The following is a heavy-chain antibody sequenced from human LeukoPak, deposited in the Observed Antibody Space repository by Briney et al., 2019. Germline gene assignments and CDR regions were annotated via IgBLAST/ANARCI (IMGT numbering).Heavy chain of an antibody. V-gene: IGHV4-34*01. D-gene: IGHD6-13*01. CDR1: GGSFSGYY. J-gene: IGHJ5*02. Sequence: SETLSLTCAVYGGSFSGYYWSWIRQPPGKGLEWIGEINHSGSTNYNPSLKSRVTISVDTSKHQFSLKLSSVTAADTAVYYCARLIAAAGTSSSWFDPWGQGTLVTVSS. CDR3: ARLIAAAGTSSSWFDP. CDR2: INHSGST.